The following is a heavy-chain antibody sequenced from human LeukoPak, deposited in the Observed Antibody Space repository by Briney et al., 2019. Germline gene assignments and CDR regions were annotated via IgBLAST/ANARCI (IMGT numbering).Heavy chain of an antibody. J-gene: IGHJ6*02. Sequence: ASVKVSCKASGGTFSSYAISWVRQAPGQGLEWMGGIIPIFGTANYAQKFQGRVTITADESTSTAYMELSSLRSEDTAVYCCARVAYDSPPWGNYYYYGMDVWGQGTTVTVSS. CDR3: ARVAYDSPPWGNYYYYGMDV. CDR1: GGTFSSYA. CDR2: IIPIFGTA. V-gene: IGHV1-69*13. D-gene: IGHD5-12*01.